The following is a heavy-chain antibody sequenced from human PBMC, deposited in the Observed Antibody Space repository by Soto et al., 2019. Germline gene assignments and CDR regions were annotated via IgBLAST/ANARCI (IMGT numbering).Heavy chain of an antibody. CDR3: ARGIRLSMNAIYARSYNGFDP. CDR1: GGSISGYY. D-gene: IGHD2-8*01. Sequence: ASETLSLTCAVYGGSISGYYWSWIRQPPGKGLEWIGEINHSGSTNYNPSLKSRVTISVDTSKNQFSLKLSSVTAADTAVYYCARGIRLSMNAIYARSYNGFDPWGQGTLVTVSS. V-gene: IGHV4-34*01. J-gene: IGHJ5*01. CDR2: INHSGST.